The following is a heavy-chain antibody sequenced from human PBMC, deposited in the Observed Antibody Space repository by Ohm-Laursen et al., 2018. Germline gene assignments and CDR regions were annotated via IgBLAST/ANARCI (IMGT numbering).Heavy chain of an antibody. J-gene: IGHJ4*02. CDR2: ISYGGSNK. CDR1: GFTFSSYG. Sequence: SLRLSCAASGFTFSSYGMHWVRQAPGKGLEWVSVISYGGSNKYYADSVKGRFTISRDNSKNTLYLQMNSLRAEDTAVYYCANGPRYSSSWYEGLDYFDYWGQGTLVTVSS. CDR3: ANGPRYSSSWYEGLDYFDY. V-gene: IGHV3-30*18. D-gene: IGHD6-13*01.